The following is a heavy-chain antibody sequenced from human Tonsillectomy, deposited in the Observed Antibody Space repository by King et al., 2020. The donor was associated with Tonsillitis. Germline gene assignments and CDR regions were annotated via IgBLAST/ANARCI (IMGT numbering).Heavy chain of an antibody. Sequence: VQLVESGGGVVQPGRSLRLSCAASGFTFSGYTMHWVRQAPGKGLEWVAVISSDGNNKYYADSVKGRFTISRDNSKNTLYLQMNSLRTEDTAVYYCTRAGGEAYVDYGGVWGYWGQGTLVTVSS. CDR3: TRAGGEAYVDYGGVWGY. D-gene: IGHD4-17*01. CDR2: ISSDGNNK. CDR1: GFTFSGYT. J-gene: IGHJ4*02. V-gene: IGHV3-30*04.